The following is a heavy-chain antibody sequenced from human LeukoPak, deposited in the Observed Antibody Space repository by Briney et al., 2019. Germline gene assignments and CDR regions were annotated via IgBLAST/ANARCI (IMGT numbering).Heavy chain of an antibody. CDR3: ARDPGGYYYGSGGNFDY. CDR1: GYTFTSYG. V-gene: IGHV1-18*01. CDR2: ISAYNGNT. D-gene: IGHD3-10*01. Sequence: ASVKVSCKASGYTFTSYGISWVRQAPGQGLEWMGWISAYNGNTNYAQKLQGRVTMTTDTSTSTAYMELRSLRSDDTAVYYCARDPGGYYYGSGGNFDYWGQGTLVTVSS. J-gene: IGHJ4*02.